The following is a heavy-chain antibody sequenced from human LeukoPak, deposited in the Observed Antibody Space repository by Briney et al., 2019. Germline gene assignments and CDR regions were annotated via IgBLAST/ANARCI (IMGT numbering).Heavy chain of an antibody. J-gene: IGHJ3*02. CDR1: GCSFTNYW. CDR2: IYPADSDT. D-gene: IGHD1-26*01. V-gene: IGHV5-51*01. CDR3: ARSIVGTTDAFDI. Sequence: RGESLKISCKGSGCSFTNYWNGWVRQMPGKGLEWMGIIYPADSDTRYSPSFQGQVTISADKSISTAYLQWSSLKASATAMYYCARSIVGTTDAFDIWGQGTMVTVSS.